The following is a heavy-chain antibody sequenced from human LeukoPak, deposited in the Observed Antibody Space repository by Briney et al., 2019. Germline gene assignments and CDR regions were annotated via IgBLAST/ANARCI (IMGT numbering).Heavy chain of an antibody. Sequence: RGSLRLSCAASGVIFSSYGMHWVRQAPGRGLGWVAFIRYDGSNTYYEDSVKGRFTMSRDNFKNTLYLQMNSLRAEDTAVYYCVGDNIANGDLDFLEYWGQGTLVTVSS. V-gene: IGHV3-30*02. CDR3: VGDNIANGDLDFLEY. J-gene: IGHJ4*02. CDR2: IRYDGSNT. D-gene: IGHD4-17*01. CDR1: GVIFSSYG.